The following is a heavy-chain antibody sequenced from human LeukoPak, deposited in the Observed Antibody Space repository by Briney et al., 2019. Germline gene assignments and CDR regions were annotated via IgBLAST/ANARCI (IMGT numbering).Heavy chain of an antibody. CDR3: ARSWGPLLPGIAAAAPDY. V-gene: IGHV3-21*01. CDR2: ISSSSSYI. Sequence: GGSLRLSCAASGFTFSSYSMNWVRQAPGKGLEWVSSISSSSSYIYYADSVKGRFTISRDNAKNSLYLQMNSLRAEDTAVYYRARSWGPLLPGIAAAAPDYWGQGTLVTVSS. J-gene: IGHJ4*02. CDR1: GFTFSSYS. D-gene: IGHD6-13*01.